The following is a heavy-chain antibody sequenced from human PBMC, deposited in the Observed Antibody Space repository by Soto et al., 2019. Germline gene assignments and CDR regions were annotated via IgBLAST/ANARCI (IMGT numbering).Heavy chain of an antibody. J-gene: IGHJ5*02. CDR2: INHSGST. CDR1: GGSFSGYY. D-gene: IGHD6-19*01. CDR3: ATSSPVAGNAT. Sequence: SEXLSLTCAVYGGSFSGYYWSWIRQPPGKGLEWIGEINHSGSTNYNPSLKSRVTISVDTSKNQFSLKLSSVTAADTAVYYCATSSPVAGNATWGQGTLVTVSS. V-gene: IGHV4-34*01.